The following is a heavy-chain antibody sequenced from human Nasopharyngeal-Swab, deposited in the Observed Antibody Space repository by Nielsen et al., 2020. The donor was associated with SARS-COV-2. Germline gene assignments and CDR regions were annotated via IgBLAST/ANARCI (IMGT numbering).Heavy chain of an antibody. Sequence: VRQTPGKGLEWMGIIYPGDSDTRYSQSFQGQVTISADKSISTAYLQWSSLKASDTAMYYCARAFWSGYYMSYNWFDPWGQGTLVTVSS. J-gene: IGHJ5*02. D-gene: IGHD3-3*01. CDR3: ARAFWSGYYMSYNWFDP. CDR2: IYPGDSDT. V-gene: IGHV5-51*01.